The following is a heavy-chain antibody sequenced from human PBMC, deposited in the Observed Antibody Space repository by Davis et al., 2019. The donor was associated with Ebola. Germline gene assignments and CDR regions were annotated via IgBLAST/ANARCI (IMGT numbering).Heavy chain of an antibody. CDR1: GFAFSSYD. D-gene: IGHD3-10*01. V-gene: IGHV3-23*01. CDR2: ISSSGTTT. CDR3: GKVLSPRSVAGALDV. Sequence: ESLKISCAASGFAFSSYDMTWIRQAPGKGLEWVSTISSSGTTTYYADSVRGRFTISRDNSKNTVSLQVNSLIGEDSAVYHCGKVLSPRSVAGALDVWGQGTTVTVSS. J-gene: IGHJ6*02.